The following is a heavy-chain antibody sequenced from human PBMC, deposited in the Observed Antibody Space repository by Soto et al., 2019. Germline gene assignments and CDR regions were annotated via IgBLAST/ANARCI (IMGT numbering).Heavy chain of an antibody. CDR2: IWYDGSNK. CDR3: ARDGSPYSCGPYGMDV. Sequence: GGSLRLSCAASGFTFISYGMHWVRQAPGKGLEWVAVIWYDGSNKYYADSVKGRFTISRDNSKNTLYLQMNSLRAEDTAVYYCARDGSPYSCGPYGMDVWGQGTTVTAP. CDR1: GFTFISYG. D-gene: IGHD5-18*01. J-gene: IGHJ6*02. V-gene: IGHV3-33*01.